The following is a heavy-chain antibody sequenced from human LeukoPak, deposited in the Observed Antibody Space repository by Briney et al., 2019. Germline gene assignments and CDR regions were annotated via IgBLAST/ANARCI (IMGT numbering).Heavy chain of an antibody. Sequence: SETLSLTCTVSGGSIGSYYWSWIRQPPGKGLEWIGHIYHSGSPYYSPSLRSRVTMSLDRSKNQFSLKLTSVTAADTAVYYCAREVDYFDSSGYYHYYFDSWGQGTLVTVSS. D-gene: IGHD3-22*01. V-gene: IGHV4-59*12. J-gene: IGHJ4*02. CDR1: GGSIGSYY. CDR2: IYHSGSP. CDR3: AREVDYFDSSGYYHYYFDS.